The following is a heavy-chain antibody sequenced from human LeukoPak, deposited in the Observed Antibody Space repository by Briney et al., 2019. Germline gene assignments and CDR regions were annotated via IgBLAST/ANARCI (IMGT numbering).Heavy chain of an antibody. V-gene: IGHV3-30-3*01. D-gene: IGHD1-26*01. J-gene: IGHJ6*03. CDR1: GFMFSNYA. CDR2: ISNDASYK. Sequence: GGSLRLSCAASGFMFSNYAMHWVRQAPGKGLEWVAVISNDASYKYYADSVKGRFTISRDNSKNTLYLQMNSLRAEDTAVYYCAKVRYSGSYRGYYYYMDVWGKGTTVTVSS. CDR3: AKVRYSGSYRGYYYYMDV.